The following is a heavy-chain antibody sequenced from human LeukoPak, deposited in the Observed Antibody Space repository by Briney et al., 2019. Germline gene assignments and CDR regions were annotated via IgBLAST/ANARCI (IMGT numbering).Heavy chain of an antibody. CDR1: GDSVSSNSAA. J-gene: IGHJ4*02. CDR2: TYYRSKWYN. Sequence: SQTLSLTCAISGDSVSSNSAAWNWIRQSPSRGLEWLGRTYYRSKWYNDYAVSVKSRITINPDTSKNQFSLQLNSVTPEDTAVYYCAREGRNFYGSGTNTIDYWGQGTLVTVSS. D-gene: IGHD3-10*01. V-gene: IGHV6-1*01. CDR3: AREGRNFYGSGTNTIDY.